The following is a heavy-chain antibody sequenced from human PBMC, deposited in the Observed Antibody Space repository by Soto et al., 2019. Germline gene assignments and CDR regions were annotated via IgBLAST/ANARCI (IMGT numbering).Heavy chain of an antibody. CDR3: AREMGPDFWSGYYALGAFDI. V-gene: IGHV1-18*01. CDR1: GYSFSSYG. Sequence: ASVKVSCKTSGYSFSSYGINWVRQAPGQGLEWMGWISAYNGNTNYAQKLQGRVTMTTDTSTSTAYMELRSLRSDDTAVYYCAREMGPDFWSGYYALGAFDIWGQGTMVTVPS. J-gene: IGHJ3*02. CDR2: ISAYNGNT. D-gene: IGHD3-3*01.